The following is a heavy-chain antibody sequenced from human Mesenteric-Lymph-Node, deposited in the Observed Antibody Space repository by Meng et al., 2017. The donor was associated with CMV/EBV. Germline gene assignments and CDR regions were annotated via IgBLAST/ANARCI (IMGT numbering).Heavy chain of an antibody. CDR3: GRNRVDH. CDR2: IRQDGSEK. V-gene: IGHV3-7*01. D-gene: IGHD3-10*01. CDR1: GFTFSNYW. J-gene: IGHJ4*02. Sequence: GGSLRLSCAASGFTFSNYWMSWVRQAPGKGLEWVANIRQDGSEKFYADSVKGRFTISRDNAKNSLYLQMNSLRGEDTAVYYCGRNRVDHWGQGTLVTVSS.